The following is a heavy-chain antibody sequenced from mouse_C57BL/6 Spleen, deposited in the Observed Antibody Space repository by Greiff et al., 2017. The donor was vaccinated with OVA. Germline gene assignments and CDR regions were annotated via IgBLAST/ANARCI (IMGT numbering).Heavy chain of an antibody. V-gene: IGHV1-22*01. CDR1: GYTFTDYN. J-gene: IGHJ3*01. CDR3: ARRYDYDAWCAY. D-gene: IGHD2-4*01. Sequence: VQLKESGPELVKPGASVTMSCKASGYTFTDYNMHWVKQSHGKSLEWIGYINPNNGGTSYNQKFKGKATLTVNKSSSTAYMELRSLTSEDSAVYYCARRYDYDAWCAYWGQGTLVTVSA. CDR2: INPNNGGT.